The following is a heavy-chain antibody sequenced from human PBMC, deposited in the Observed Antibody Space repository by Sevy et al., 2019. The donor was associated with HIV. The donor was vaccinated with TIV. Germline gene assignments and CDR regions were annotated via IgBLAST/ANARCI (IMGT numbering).Heavy chain of an antibody. Sequence: GGSLRLSCVVSGLTFDDYAMHWVRRPPGKCLEWVSGITWNSGGIGYADSVKGRFTISRDNAKKSLYLQMNSLRIEDTAFYYCAGGAAAGRWFDSWGQGTLVTVSS. CDR3: AGGAAAGRWFDS. D-gene: IGHD6-13*01. CDR1: GLTFDDYA. CDR2: ITWNSGGI. V-gene: IGHV3-9*01. J-gene: IGHJ5*01.